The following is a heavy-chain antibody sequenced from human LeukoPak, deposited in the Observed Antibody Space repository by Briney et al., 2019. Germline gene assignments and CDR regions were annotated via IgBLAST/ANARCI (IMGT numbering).Heavy chain of an antibody. D-gene: IGHD3-9*01. J-gene: IGHJ4*02. CDR2: INHSGST. Sequence: SETLSLTCAVYSGSFSGYYRSWIRQPPGKGLEWIGEINHSGSTNYNPSLKSRVTISVDTSKNQFSLKLSSVTAADTAVYYCARGKMGLLRYYDYWGQGTLVTVSS. CDR1: SGSFSGYY. V-gene: IGHV4-34*01. CDR3: ARGKMGLLRYYDY.